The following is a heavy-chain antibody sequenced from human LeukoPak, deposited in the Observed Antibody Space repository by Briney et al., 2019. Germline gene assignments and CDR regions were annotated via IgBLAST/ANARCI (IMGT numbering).Heavy chain of an antibody. CDR2: IDNDGHGI. Sequence: GGSLRLSCAASGFTFSGYWMHWVRQGPEKGLELVSRIDNDGHGILYADSVKGRFTTSRDNAKNTLYLQMNSLRFEDTAVYYCATGGGWVPSFGVITHIDVWGKGTTVTVSS. CDR1: GFTFSGYW. CDR3: ATGGGWVPSFGVITHIDV. J-gene: IGHJ6*03. D-gene: IGHD3-3*01. V-gene: IGHV3-74*03.